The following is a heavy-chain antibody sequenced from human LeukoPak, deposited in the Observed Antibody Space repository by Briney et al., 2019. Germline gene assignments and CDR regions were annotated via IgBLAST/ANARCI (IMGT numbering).Heavy chain of an antibody. D-gene: IGHD4-17*01. CDR2: YDGSNK. J-gene: IGHJ4*02. CDR3: AKGGGYGDYEFGRFDY. V-gene: IGHV3-30*18. Sequence: YDGSNKYYADSVEGRFTISRDNSKNTLYLQMNSLRAEDTAVYYCAKGGGYGDYEFGRFDYWGQGTLVTVSS.